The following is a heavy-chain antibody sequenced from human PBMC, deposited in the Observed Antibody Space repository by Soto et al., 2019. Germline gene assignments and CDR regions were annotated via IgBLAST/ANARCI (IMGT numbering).Heavy chain of an antibody. CDR2: INHSGST. CDR1: GGSFSGYY. D-gene: IGHD2-2*01. CDR3: ARVSADCSSTSCYESRMDV. V-gene: IGHV4-34*01. Sequence: SETLSLTCAVYGGSFSGYYWSWIRQPPGKGLEWIGEINHSGSTNYNPSLKSRVTISVDTSKNQFSLKLSSVTAAGTAVYYCARVSADCSSTSCYESRMDVWGQGTTVTV. J-gene: IGHJ6*02.